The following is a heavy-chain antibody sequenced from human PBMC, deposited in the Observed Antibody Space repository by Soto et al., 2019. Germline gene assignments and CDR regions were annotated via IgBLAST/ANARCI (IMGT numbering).Heavy chain of an antibody. J-gene: IGHJ4*02. Sequence: PSETLSLTCTVSGGSISSYYWSWIRQPPGKGLEWIGYIYYSGSTNYNPSLKSRVTISVDTSKNQFSLKLSSVTAADTAVYYCARDQSGYYDSSGYWWYFDYWGQGTLVTVS. CDR3: ARDQSGYYDSSGYWWYFDY. CDR1: GGSISSYY. D-gene: IGHD3-22*01. CDR2: IYYSGST. V-gene: IGHV4-59*01.